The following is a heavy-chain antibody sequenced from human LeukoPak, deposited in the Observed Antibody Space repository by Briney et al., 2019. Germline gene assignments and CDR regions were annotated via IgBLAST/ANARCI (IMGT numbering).Heavy chain of an antibody. CDR2: ISSTGDNT. Sequence: RAGGSLRLSCAASGFAFRTCTMNWVRQAPGKGLEWVSFISSTGDNTYYADSVKGRFTISRDNAKNSLYLQMNSLREEDTAVYYCGGEFSSSPASMDVWGQGATVTVSS. CDR3: GGEFSSSPASMDV. CDR1: GFAFRTCT. D-gene: IGHD6-13*01. V-gene: IGHV3-21*06. J-gene: IGHJ6*02.